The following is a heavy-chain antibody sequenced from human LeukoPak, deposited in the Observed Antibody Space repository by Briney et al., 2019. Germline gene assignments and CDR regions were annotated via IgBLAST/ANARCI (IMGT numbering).Heavy chain of an antibody. D-gene: IGHD2-2*01. CDR1: GGSFSGYF. V-gene: IGHV4-34*01. J-gene: IGHJ4*02. CDR3: ARDCSSSSCYLDY. CDR2: INHSEST. Sequence: PSETLSLTCAVYGGSFSGYFWSWIRQPPGKELEWIGEINHSESTNYNPSLKSRVTISVDTSKNQFSLKLTSVTAADSAVYYCARDCSSSSCYLDYWSQGTLVTVSS.